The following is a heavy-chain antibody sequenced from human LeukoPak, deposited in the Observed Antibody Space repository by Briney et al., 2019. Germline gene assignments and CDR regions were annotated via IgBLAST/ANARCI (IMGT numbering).Heavy chain of an antibody. D-gene: IGHD6-13*01. J-gene: IGHJ4*02. CDR1: GGSISSSSYY. CDR2: IYYSGST. Sequence: SETLSLTCTVSGGSISSSSYYWGWIRQPPGKGLEWIGSIYYSGSTYYNPSLKSRVTISVDTSKNQFSLKLSSVTAADTAVYYCARVGSSSWYRQIDYWGQGTLVTVSS. V-gene: IGHV4-39*07. CDR3: ARVGSSSWYRQIDY.